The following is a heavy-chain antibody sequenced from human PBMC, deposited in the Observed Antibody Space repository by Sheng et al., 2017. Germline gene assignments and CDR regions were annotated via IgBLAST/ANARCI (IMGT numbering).Heavy chain of an antibody. CDR1: GYTFATYD. CDR3: ARTHVGYGDNSVY. CDR2: ISTYNGHT. V-gene: IGHV1-18*01. Sequence: QVLLVQSGAEMMKPGASVRVSCQASGYTFATYDITWVRQAPGQGLEWMGWISTYNGHTNYAPNVQGRVIMTTDTSTRTAYMELRSLTSEDTAVYYCARTHVGYGDNSVYWGQGTLV. J-gene: IGHJ4*02. D-gene: IGHD5-18*01.